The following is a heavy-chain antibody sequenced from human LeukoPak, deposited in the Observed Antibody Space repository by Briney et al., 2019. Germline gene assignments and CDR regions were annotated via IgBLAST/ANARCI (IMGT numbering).Heavy chain of an antibody. J-gene: IGHJ4*02. V-gene: IGHV3-7*01. CDR1: GFTFSSYG. Sequence: PGGSLRLSCAASGFTFSSYGMHWVRQAPGKGLEWVAKIKPDGSEKDHVDSVKGRFTISRDNAKNSLYLQLNSLRAEDTAVYYCAREYGSGSYYPKWFDYWGQGTLVTVSS. CDR3: AREYGSGSYYPKWFDY. D-gene: IGHD3-10*01. CDR2: IKPDGSEK.